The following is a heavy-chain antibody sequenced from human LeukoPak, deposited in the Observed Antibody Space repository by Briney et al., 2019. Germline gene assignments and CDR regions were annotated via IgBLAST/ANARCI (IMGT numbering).Heavy chain of an antibody. D-gene: IGHD2-21*01. Sequence: WASVKVSCKASGYTFTSYYMHWVRQAPGQGLEWMGIINPSGGSTSYAQKFQGRVTMTRDTSTSTVYMELSSLRSEDTAVYYCAREGYCGGDCYSNKDYYYYYMDVWGKGTTVTVSS. CDR3: AREGYCGGDCYSNKDYYYYYMDV. J-gene: IGHJ6*03. CDR1: GYTFTSYY. CDR2: INPSGGST. V-gene: IGHV1-46*01.